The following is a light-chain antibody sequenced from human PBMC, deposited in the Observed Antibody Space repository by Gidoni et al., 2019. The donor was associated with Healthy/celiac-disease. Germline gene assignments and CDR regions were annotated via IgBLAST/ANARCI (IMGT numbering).Light chain of an antibody. V-gene: IGLV1-40*01. CDR2: GNS. Sequence: QSVLTPPPSVSVAPGQRVTISCTGSSSNIGAGYDVHWYQQLPGTAPKLLIYGNSNRPSGVPDRFSGSKSGTSASLAITGLQAEDEADYYCQSYDSSLSGSVFGGGTKLTVL. J-gene: IGLJ3*02. CDR1: SSNIGAGYD. CDR3: QSYDSSLSGSV.